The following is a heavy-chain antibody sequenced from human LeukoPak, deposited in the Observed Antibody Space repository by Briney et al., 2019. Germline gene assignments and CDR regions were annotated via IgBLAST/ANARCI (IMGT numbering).Heavy chain of an antibody. V-gene: IGHV1-18*01. J-gene: IGHJ6*03. CDR1: GYTFTSYG. CDR3: ARDARYSYGYIYYYYYYMDV. CDR2: ISAYNGNT. D-gene: IGHD5-18*01. Sequence: ASVKVSCKASGYTFTSYGISWVRQAPGQGLEWMGWISAYNGNTNYAQKLQGRVTMTRDTSTSTVYMELSSLRSEDTAVYYCARDARYSYGYIYYYYYYMDVWGKGTTVTISS.